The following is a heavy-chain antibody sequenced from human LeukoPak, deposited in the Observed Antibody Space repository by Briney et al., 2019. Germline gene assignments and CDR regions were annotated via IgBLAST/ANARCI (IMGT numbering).Heavy chain of an antibody. V-gene: IGHV3-11*01. D-gene: IGHD5-24*01. CDR2: ISSSGSTI. J-gene: IGHJ4*02. CDR3: ARDGAGMATIRIPFDY. Sequence: TGGSLRLSCAASGFTFSDYYMSWIRQAPGKGLEWVSYISSSGSTIYYADSVKGRFTISRDNAKNSLYLQMNSLRAEDTAVYYCARDGAGMATIRIPFDYWGQGTLVTVSS. CDR1: GFTFSDYY.